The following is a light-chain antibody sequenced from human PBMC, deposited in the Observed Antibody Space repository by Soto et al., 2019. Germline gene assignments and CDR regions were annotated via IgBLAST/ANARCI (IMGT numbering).Light chain of an antibody. CDR3: QQYSTYSRA. CDR2: DAS. V-gene: IGKV1-5*01. J-gene: IGKJ1*01. CDR1: QNIVDW. Sequence: QKNTYHSTLSTSVGVSDTFACRASQNIVDWLAWYQQKPGKAPKLLIYDASSLESGVPSRFSGSGSGTEFTLTISSLQPDDFATFYCQQYSTYSRAFGQGTKVDI.